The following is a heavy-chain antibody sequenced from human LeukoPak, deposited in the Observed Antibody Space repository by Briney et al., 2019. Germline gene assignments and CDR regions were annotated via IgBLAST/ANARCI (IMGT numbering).Heavy chain of an antibody. J-gene: IGHJ4*02. CDR3: AREGYYDSSGYFDY. D-gene: IGHD3-22*01. Sequence: ASVKVSCKASGYTFTSYGISWVRQAPGQGLEWMGWISAYNGNTNYAQKLQGRVTMTRDTSTSTVYMELSSLRSEDTAVYYCAREGYYDSSGYFDYWGQGTLVTVSS. CDR1: GYTFTSYG. CDR2: ISAYNGNT. V-gene: IGHV1-18*01.